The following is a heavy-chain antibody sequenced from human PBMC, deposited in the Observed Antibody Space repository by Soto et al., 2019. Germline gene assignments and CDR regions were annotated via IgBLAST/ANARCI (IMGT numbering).Heavy chain of an antibody. CDR1: GFTFGDYA. V-gene: IGHV3-49*03. Sequence: EVHLVESGGGLVQPGRSLRLSCTASGFTFGDYAMSWSRQAPGKGLEWVGLIGSKAYGGTTEYAASVKGRFTISRDDSKSIAYLQMNSLKSEDTAMYYCTRVRLIGQYYFDYWGQGTLVTVSS. CDR3: TRVRLIGQYYFDY. D-gene: IGHD2-21*02. J-gene: IGHJ4*02. CDR2: IGSKAYGGTT.